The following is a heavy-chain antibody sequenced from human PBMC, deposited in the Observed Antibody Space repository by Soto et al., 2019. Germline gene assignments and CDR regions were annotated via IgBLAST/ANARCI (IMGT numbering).Heavy chain of an antibody. CDR3: AKDGGIYDYYYYMDG. V-gene: IGHV3-23*01. D-gene: IGHD3-16*01. CDR1: GFTFSSHA. CDR2: IRGGGDGT. J-gene: IGHJ6*03. Sequence: EVQLLEAGGGLVQPAGSLRLSCAASGFTFSSHAMTWVRQAPGKGLEWVSTIRGGGDGTLSADAVKGRFTTSRDNSKNPLYLQMYRLRAEDTAVYYFAKDGGIYDYYYYMDGWGKGTTFIVS.